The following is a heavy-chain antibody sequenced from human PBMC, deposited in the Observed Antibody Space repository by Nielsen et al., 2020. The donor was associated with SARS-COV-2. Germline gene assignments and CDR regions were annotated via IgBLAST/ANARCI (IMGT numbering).Heavy chain of an antibody. CDR1: GGSISSYY. J-gene: IGHJ4*02. V-gene: IGHV4-59*01. D-gene: IGHD2-15*01. Sequence: SETLSLTCTVSGGSISSYYWSWIRQPPGKGLEWIGYIYYTGSTSYNPSLKSRVAISVDTSKNEFSLKLSSVTTADTAVYYCARGKTAWYSYYFDYWGQGTLVTVSS. CDR3: ARGKTAWYSYYFDY. CDR2: IYYTGST.